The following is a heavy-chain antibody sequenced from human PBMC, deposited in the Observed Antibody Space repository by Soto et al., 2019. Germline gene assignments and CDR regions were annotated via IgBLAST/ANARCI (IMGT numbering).Heavy chain of an antibody. Sequence: QVQLVESGGGVVQPGRSLRLSCAASGFTFSSYAMHWVRQAPGKGLEWVAVISYDGSNKYYADSVKGRFTISRDSSKNTLYLQMNSLRAEDTAVYYCARDGDIVVVVAAYFDYWGQGTLVTVSS. V-gene: IGHV3-30-3*01. J-gene: IGHJ4*02. CDR1: GFTFSSYA. CDR3: ARDGDIVVVVAAYFDY. D-gene: IGHD2-15*01. CDR2: ISYDGSNK.